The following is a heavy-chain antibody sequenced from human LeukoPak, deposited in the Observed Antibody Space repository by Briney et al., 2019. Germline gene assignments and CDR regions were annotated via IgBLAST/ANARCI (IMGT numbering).Heavy chain of an antibody. D-gene: IGHD3-3*01. CDR2: INPNSGGA. V-gene: IGHV1-2*02. J-gene: IGHJ4*02. Sequence: ASVKVSCKASGCTFTGYYIHWVRQAPGQGLEWMGWINPNSGGANYAQKFQGSITMTRDTSISTAYMELSRLRSDDAAVYYCARGTTIFGVAPPDYWGQGTLVTVSS. CDR1: GCTFTGYY. CDR3: ARGTTIFGVAPPDY.